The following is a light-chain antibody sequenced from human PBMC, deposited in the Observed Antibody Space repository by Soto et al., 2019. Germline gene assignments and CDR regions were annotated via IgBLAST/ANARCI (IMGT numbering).Light chain of an antibody. Sequence: ALTQPASVSGSPGQSITISCTGTSTDVGGFDYVSWYQQHPGKAPKLMIFEVSDRPSGVSSRFSGSKSGNTASLTISGLQAEDEAHYYCSSYTRTSNHYLFGSGTKVTVL. CDR1: STDVGGFDY. V-gene: IGLV2-14*01. J-gene: IGLJ1*01. CDR2: EVS. CDR3: SSYTRTSNHYL.